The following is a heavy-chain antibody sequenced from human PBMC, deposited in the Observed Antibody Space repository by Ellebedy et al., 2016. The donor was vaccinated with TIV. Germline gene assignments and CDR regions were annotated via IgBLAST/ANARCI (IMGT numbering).Heavy chain of an antibody. V-gene: IGHV4-59*08. CDR3: ARHFRYTYGHLID. Sequence: MPSETLSLTCSVSGASVSSHYWSWIRQPPGKGLEWIAYIFYRGSTNYNPSLKRRVTVSVDTSKNQFSLTLDSVTAADTAVYYCARHFRYTYGHLIDWGPGILVTVAS. J-gene: IGHJ4*02. CDR2: IFYRGST. D-gene: IGHD5-18*01. CDR1: GASVSSHY.